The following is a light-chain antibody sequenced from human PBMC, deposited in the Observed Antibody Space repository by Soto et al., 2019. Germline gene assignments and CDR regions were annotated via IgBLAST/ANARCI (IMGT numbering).Light chain of an antibody. Sequence: EIVLTQSPGTLSLSPWERATLSCRASQSVSSSYLAWYQQKPGQAPRLLIYDASKRATGIPARFSGSGSGTDFTLTISRLGPEDFAMYYCQHRSNWPPLTFGGGTKVDIK. CDR2: DAS. CDR3: QHRSNWPPLT. CDR1: QSVSSSY. J-gene: IGKJ4*01. V-gene: IGKV3D-20*02.